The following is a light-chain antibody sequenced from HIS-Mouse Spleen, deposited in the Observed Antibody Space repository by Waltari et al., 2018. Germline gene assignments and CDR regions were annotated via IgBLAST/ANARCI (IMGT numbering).Light chain of an antibody. CDR3: QQYGSSHQSVWT. CDR2: GAS. Sequence: EIVLTQSPGTLSLSPGERATLSCRASQSVSSSYLAWYQQKHGQAPRLLIYGASSRATGIPDRFSGSGSGTDFTLTISRLEPEDFAVYYCQQYGSSHQSVWTFGQGTKVEIK. V-gene: IGKV3-20*01. CDR1: QSVSSSY. J-gene: IGKJ1*01.